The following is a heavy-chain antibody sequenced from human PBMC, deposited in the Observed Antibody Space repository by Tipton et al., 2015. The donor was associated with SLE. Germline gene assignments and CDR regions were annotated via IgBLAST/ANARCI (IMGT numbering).Heavy chain of an antibody. D-gene: IGHD3-16*01. CDR3: AGGGDYFDC. V-gene: IGHV4-34*01. CDR1: GGSFSGYY. CDR2: INHSGST. Sequence: TLSLTCAVYGGSFSGYYWSWIRQPPGRGLEWIGEINHSGSTKYNPSLKSRVTISVDRSKNQFSLKLSSVTAADTALYYCAGGGDYFDCWGQGTLVTVSS. J-gene: IGHJ4*02.